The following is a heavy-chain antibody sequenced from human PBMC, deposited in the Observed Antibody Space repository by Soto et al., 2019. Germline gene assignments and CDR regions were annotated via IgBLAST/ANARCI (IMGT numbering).Heavy chain of an antibody. D-gene: IGHD6-19*01. V-gene: IGHV3-53*01. Sequence: DVQLVESGGGLIQRGGSLRLSCAAVGMTVSGKKYVAWVRQAPVKGLEWGSGVYDVDGKYYADSVKGRFTTSRDISKTTVYLEMNDLGPEDTAIYYCATWLQRVHAYDVWGLGTTVTVSS. CDR1: GMTVSGKKY. CDR2: VYDVDGK. J-gene: IGHJ3*01. CDR3: ATWLQRVHAYDV.